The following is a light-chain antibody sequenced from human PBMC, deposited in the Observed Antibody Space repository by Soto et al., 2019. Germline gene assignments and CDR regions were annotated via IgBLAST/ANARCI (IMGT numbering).Light chain of an antibody. J-gene: IGKJ3*01. V-gene: IGKV1-27*01. Sequence: DIQMTQSTSSLSASVGDRVTITCRASQGSSNYLSWYQQKPGKVPKLLIYAASTLQSGVPSRYSGSGSGTDFPLTISSLHPEDVATYYCQEYNSAAFTFGPGNKVDIK. CDR2: AAS. CDR1: QGSSNY. CDR3: QEYNSAAFT.